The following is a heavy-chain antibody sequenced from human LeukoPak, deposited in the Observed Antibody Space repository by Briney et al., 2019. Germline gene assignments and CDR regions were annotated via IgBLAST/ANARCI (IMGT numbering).Heavy chain of an antibody. CDR3: AKSNSFDY. V-gene: IGHV3-30-3*02. J-gene: IGHJ4*02. CDR2: ISYDGSNK. Sequence: GGSLRLSCVASGFTFSSYAMHWVRQAPGKGLEWVAVISYDGSNKYCADSVKGRFTISRDNSKNTLYLQMNSLRAEDTAVYYCAKSNSFDYWGQGTLVTVSS. CDR1: GFTFSSYA.